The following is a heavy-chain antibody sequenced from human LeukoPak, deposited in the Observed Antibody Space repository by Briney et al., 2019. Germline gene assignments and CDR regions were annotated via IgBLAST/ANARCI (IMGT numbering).Heavy chain of an antibody. Sequence: PGGSLRLSCAASGFTFDDYAMHWVRQAPGKGLEWVSLISGDGGSTYYADPVKGRFTISRDNSKNSLYLQMNSLRTDDTALYYCAKEPPYYFDSSGYSYWGQGTLVTVSS. V-gene: IGHV3-43*02. CDR1: GFTFDDYA. D-gene: IGHD3-22*01. J-gene: IGHJ4*02. CDR2: ISGDGGST. CDR3: AKEPPYYFDSSGYSY.